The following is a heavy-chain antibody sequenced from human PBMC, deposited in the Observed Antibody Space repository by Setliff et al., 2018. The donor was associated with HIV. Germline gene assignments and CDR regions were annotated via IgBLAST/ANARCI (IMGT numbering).Heavy chain of an antibody. CDR2: ISAYNGNT. J-gene: IGHJ5*02. Sequence: ASVKVSCKASGYTFTSYGISWVRQAPGQGLEWMGRISAYNGNTNYAQKLQGRVTMTTDTSTGTAYMELRSLRSDDTAVYYCARDFVEGIAVTDWFDPWGQGTLVTVSS. CDR3: ARDFVEGIAVTDWFDP. CDR1: GYTFTSYG. V-gene: IGHV1-18*01. D-gene: IGHD6-19*01.